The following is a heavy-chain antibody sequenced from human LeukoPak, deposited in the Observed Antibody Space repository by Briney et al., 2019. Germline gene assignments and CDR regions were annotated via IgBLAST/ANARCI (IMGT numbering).Heavy chain of an antibody. Sequence: GGSLRLSCAASGFTFSKAWMSWVRQAPGKGLEWVGRIKSKTDGGTTDYAAPVKGRFTISRDDSKNTLYLQMNSLKTEDTAVYYCTTDHKRYCSSTSCYRDFDYWGQGTLVTVSS. CDR2: IKSKTDGGTT. CDR3: TTDHKRYCSSTSCYRDFDY. CDR1: GFTFSKAW. J-gene: IGHJ4*02. D-gene: IGHD2-2*01. V-gene: IGHV3-15*01.